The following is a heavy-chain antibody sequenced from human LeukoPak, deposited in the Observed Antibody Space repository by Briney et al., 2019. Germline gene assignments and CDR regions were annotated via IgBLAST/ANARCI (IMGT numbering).Heavy chain of an antibody. CDR2: INPNSGGT. CDR1: GYTFTGYY. Sequence: GASVKVSCKASGYTFTGYYMHWVRQAPGQGGEWMGRINPNSGGTNYAQKFQGRGTMTRDTSISTAYMELSRLRSDDTAVYYCARSRDFGWFDPWGQGTLVTVSS. V-gene: IGHV1-2*06. J-gene: IGHJ5*02. CDR3: ARSRDFGWFDP. D-gene: IGHD3-3*01.